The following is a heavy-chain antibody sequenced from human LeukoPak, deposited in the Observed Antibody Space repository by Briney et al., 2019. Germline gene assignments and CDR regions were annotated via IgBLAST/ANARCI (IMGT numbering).Heavy chain of an antibody. Sequence: GASVKVSCKASGYTFTGYYMHWVRQAPGQGLEWMGWINPNSGGTNYAQKFQGRVTMTRDTSTSTVYMELSSLRSGDTAVYYCARVVSSSSDAFDIWGQGTMVTVSS. CDR3: ARVVSSSSDAFDI. CDR2: INPNSGGT. J-gene: IGHJ3*02. V-gene: IGHV1-2*02. CDR1: GYTFTGYY. D-gene: IGHD6-13*01.